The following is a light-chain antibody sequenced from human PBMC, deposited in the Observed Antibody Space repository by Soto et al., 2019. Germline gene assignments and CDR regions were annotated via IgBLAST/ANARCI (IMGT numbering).Light chain of an antibody. Sequence: QSALTQPASMSESPGQPITISCTGTISDVGSYNLVSWYQQHPGSAPKLMIYTGTNRPPAVYKRFSGPKCRNKTSPTIYEFQAEDEADYYCCSYAGITTYYVFGTGTKVTVL. CDR2: TGT. CDR3: CSYAGITTYYV. CDR1: ISDVGSYNL. V-gene: IGLV2-23*01. J-gene: IGLJ1*01.